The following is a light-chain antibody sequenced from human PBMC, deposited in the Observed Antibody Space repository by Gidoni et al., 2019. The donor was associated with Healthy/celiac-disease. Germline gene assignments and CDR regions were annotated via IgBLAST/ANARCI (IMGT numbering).Light chain of an antibody. CDR2: GKN. CDR3: NSRDSSGNPVV. Sequence: SSELTQDPAGSVALGQTVRITCQGDSLRSYYASWYQQKPGQAPVLVIYGKNNRPSGIPDRFSGSSSGNTASLTITGAQAEDEADYYCNSRDSSGNPVVFGGGTKLTVL. J-gene: IGLJ2*01. V-gene: IGLV3-19*01. CDR1: SLRSYY.